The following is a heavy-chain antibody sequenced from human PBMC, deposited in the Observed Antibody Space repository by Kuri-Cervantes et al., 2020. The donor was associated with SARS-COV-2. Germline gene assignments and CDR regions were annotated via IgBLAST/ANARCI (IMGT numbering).Heavy chain of an antibody. CDR1: GFTFSSYG. J-gene: IGHJ6*03. CDR2: IWYDGNKK. CDR3: ARDGTSSNFYYYMDV. Sequence: GESLKISCAASGFTFSSYGMHWVSQAPGKGLEWVAVIWYDGNKKYYADAVKGRFTISRDNSNKNTLCVQMNSLRAGDTAIYYCARDGTSSNFYYYMDVWGKGTTVTVSS. D-gene: IGHD6-13*01. V-gene: IGHV3-33*01.